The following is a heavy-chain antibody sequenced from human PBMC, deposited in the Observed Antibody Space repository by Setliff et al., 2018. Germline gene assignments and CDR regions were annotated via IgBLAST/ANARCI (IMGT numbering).Heavy chain of an antibody. D-gene: IGHD3-3*01. CDR3: ARDRFYNSWSGTSITAPHDAFDI. J-gene: IGHJ3*02. CDR2: INPSGGLT. V-gene: IGHV1-46*03. Sequence: ASVKVSCKASGYTLSKYYMHWVRQAPGQGLEWMGIINPSGGLTKCAQKFQGRVTMTSDTSTNTVYLGVSSLRSEDTAVYFCARDRFYNSWSGTSITAPHDAFDIWGQGTMVTVSS. CDR1: GYTLSKYY.